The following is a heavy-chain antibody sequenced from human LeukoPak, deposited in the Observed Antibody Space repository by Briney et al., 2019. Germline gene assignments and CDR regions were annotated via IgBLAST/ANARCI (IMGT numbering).Heavy chain of an antibody. V-gene: IGHV3-11*01. D-gene: IGHD3-10*01. CDR2: ISSSGSTI. Sequence: NAGGSLRLSCAASGFSVSSNYMNWVRQAPGKGLEWVSYISSSGSTIYYADSVKGRFTISRDNAKSSLYLQMNSLRAEDTAVYYCARDRGSGSYRNGMDVWGQGTTVTVSS. CDR1: GFSVSSNY. J-gene: IGHJ6*02. CDR3: ARDRGSGSYRNGMDV.